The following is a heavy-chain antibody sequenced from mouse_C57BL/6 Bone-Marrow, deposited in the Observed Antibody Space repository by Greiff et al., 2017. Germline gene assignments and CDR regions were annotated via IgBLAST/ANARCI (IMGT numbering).Heavy chain of an antibody. Sequence: EVMLVESGGGLVKPGGSLKLSCAASGFTFSDYGMHWVRQAPEKGLEWVAYISSGSSTIYYADTLKGRFTISRDNAKNTLFLQMASLMSEDTAMYYCAVPWDLVLFAYWGQGTLVTVSA. V-gene: IGHV5-17*01. CDR3: AVPWDLVLFAY. J-gene: IGHJ3*01. CDR2: ISSGSSTI. CDR1: GFTFSDYG. D-gene: IGHD2-10*02.